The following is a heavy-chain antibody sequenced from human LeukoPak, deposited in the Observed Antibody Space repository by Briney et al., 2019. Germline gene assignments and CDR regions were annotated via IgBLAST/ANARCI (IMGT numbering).Heavy chain of an antibody. CDR2: IYHSGST. CDR3: ARGAPTFDP. CDR1: GGSISSGGYS. V-gene: IGHV4-30-2*01. J-gene: IGHJ5*02. D-gene: IGHD4/OR15-4a*01. Sequence: SQTLSLTCAVSGGSISSGGYSWSWIRQPPGKGPEWIGYIYHSGSTYYNPSLKSRVTISVDRSKNQFSLKLSSVTAADTAVYYCARGAPTFDPWGQGTLVTVSS.